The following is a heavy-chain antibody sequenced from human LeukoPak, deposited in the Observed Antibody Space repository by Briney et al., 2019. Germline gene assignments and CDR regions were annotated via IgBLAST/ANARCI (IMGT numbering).Heavy chain of an antibody. CDR2: IYHSGST. D-gene: IGHD3-10*01. CDR1: GGSISSSNW. Sequence: SETLSLTCAVSGGSISSSNWWSWVRPPPGKGLEWIEEIYHSGSTNYNPSLKSRVTISVDKSKNQFSLKLSSVTAADTAVYYCARVRRLWLAGDFDYWGQGTLVTVSS. CDR3: ARVRRLWLAGDFDY. J-gene: IGHJ4*02. V-gene: IGHV4-4*02.